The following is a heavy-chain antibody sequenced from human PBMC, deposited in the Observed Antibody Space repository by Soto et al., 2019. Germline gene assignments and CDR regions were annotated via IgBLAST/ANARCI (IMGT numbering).Heavy chain of an antibody. V-gene: IGHV3-48*03. CDR3: AGLSVTGGVDV. D-gene: IGHD2-21*02. CDR2: ISASGDTV. J-gene: IGHJ6*02. Sequence: EVRLVESGGGFLQPGGALRLSCVVSRLTSSGIELNWVRQAPGKGLEWISYISASGDTVDYADSVRGRFSISRDNAKQSLFLQMSALRVEDTAVYYCAGLSVTGGVDVWGQGTTVTVSS. CDR1: RLTSSGIE.